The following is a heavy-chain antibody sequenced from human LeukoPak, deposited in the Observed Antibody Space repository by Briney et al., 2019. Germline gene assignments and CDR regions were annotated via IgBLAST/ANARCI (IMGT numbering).Heavy chain of an antibody. CDR2: IYSGGST. J-gene: IGHJ1*01. CDR3: AKVPLGISGWYAEYFQH. D-gene: IGHD6-19*01. V-gene: IGHV3-53*01. Sequence: GGSLRLSCAASGFTVSSNYMSWVRQAPGKGLEWVSVIYSGGSTYYTDSVKGRFTISRDNSKNTLYLQMNSLRAEDTAVYYCAKVPLGISGWYAEYFQHWGQGTLVTVSS. CDR1: GFTVSSNY.